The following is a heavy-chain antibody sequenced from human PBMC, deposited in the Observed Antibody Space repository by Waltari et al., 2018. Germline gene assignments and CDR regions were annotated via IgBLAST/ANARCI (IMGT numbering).Heavy chain of an antibody. V-gene: IGHV3-23*03. CDR2: IYVDASGT. CDR1: GFTFSAHA. CDR3: AKGAGTFDY. D-gene: IGHD6-19*01. J-gene: IGHJ4*02. Sequence: EVQLLESGGDLVQPGGSLRLSCAASGFTFSAHAMGWVRQAPGKGLEWVSAIYVDASGTYYADSVRGRFTISRDNSKSTLYLQMNSLSAEDTAVYYCAKGAGTFDYWGQGTLVIVSS.